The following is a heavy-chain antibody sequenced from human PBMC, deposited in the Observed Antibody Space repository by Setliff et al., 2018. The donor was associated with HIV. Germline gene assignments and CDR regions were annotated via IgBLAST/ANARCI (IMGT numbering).Heavy chain of an antibody. CDR2: ISSSDNTM. D-gene: IGHD3-9*01. J-gene: IGHJ4*02. V-gene: IGHV3-11*04. CDR1: GSTFSDFS. CDR3: ARDGAYNIFTGLVAFDY. Sequence: GGSLRLSCAASGSTFSDFSMSWIRQAPGKGLEWISYISSSDNTMYYADSVKGRFTISRDNAKNSPFLQLNSLRAEDAAVYYCARDGAYNIFTGLVAFDYWGQGTLVTVSS.